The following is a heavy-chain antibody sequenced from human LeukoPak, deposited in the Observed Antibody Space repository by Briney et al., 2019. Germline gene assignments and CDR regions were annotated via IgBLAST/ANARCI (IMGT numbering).Heavy chain of an antibody. CDR2: IKSKTDGGTT. J-gene: IGHJ4*02. CDR3: TTDEWA. CDR1: GFTFTNAW. Sequence: PGGSLRLSCAASGFTFTNAWMSWVRQAPGKGLEWVDHIKSKTDGGTTDFAAPVKGRFTISRDDSKNTVYLQMNSLKAEDTAVYFCTTDEWAWGQGTLVTVSS. D-gene: IGHD1-26*01. V-gene: IGHV3-15*01.